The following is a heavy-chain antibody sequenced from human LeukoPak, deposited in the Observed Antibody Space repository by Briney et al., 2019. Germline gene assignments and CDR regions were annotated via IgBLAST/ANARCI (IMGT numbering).Heavy chain of an antibody. Sequence: GGSLRLSCPASGFTFRNYGMLWVRQAPGKGLEYVSTISSYGGSTYYADLVKGRFTISRDNAKHSLYLQMNSLRAEDTAVYYCARVWFGESGWFDPWGQGTLVTVSS. J-gene: IGHJ5*02. V-gene: IGHV3-64*04. CDR3: ARVWFGESGWFDP. CDR1: GFTFRNYG. D-gene: IGHD3-10*01. CDR2: ISSYGGST.